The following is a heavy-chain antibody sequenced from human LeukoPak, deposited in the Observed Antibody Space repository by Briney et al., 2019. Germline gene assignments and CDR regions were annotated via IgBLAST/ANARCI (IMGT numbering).Heavy chain of an antibody. V-gene: IGHV7-4-1*02. Sequence: ASVKVSCKASGYTFTSYAMNWVRQAPGQGLEWMGWINTNTGNPTYAQGFTGRFVFSLDTSVSTAYLQISSLKAEDTAVYYCARVVCSGGSCYSGPFDYWGQGTLVTVSS. CDR1: GYTFTSYA. J-gene: IGHJ4*02. CDR3: ARVVCSGGSCYSGPFDY. D-gene: IGHD2-15*01. CDR2: INTNTGNP.